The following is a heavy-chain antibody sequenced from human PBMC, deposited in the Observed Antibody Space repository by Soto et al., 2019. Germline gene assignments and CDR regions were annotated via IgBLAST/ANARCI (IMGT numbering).Heavy chain of an antibody. CDR1: GGTVNSGNYC. CDR3: ARVERGTATTVVDDFDI. Sequence: QVQLQQWDAGLLKPSETLSLTCAVFGGTVNSGNYCWSWIRQPPGKGLEWIGEMSHSGGTHFNPSIKSRVTISVDTSKNQYSLKMSSVTAADTALYYCARVERGTATTVVDDFDIWGRGTMVTVSS. D-gene: IGHD1-1*01. V-gene: IGHV4-34*08. J-gene: IGHJ3*02. CDR2: MSHSGGT.